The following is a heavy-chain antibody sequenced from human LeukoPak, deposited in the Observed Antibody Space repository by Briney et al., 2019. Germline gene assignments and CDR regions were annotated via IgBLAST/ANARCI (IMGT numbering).Heavy chain of an antibody. CDR3: ARVRRQQLGHFDY. D-gene: IGHD6-13*01. CDR1: GFTFSDYY. CDR2: ISSSGSTI. Sequence: PGGSLRLSCAASGFTFSDYYMSWIRQAPGKGLEWVSYISSSGSTIYYADSVRGRFTISRDNAKNSLYLQMNSLRAEDTAVYYCARVRRQQLGHFDYWGQGTLVTVSS. V-gene: IGHV3-11*01. J-gene: IGHJ4*02.